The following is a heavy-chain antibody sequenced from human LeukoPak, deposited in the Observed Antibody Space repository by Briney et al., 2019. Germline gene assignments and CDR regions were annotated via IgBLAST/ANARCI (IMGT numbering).Heavy chain of an antibody. Sequence: SVKVSCKASGGTLSSYAISWVRQAPGQGLEWMGGIIPIFGTANYAQKFQGRVTITADESTSTAYMELSSLRSEDTAVYYCARANEVLRWGDWFDPWGQGTLVTVSS. J-gene: IGHJ5*02. D-gene: IGHD4-23*01. V-gene: IGHV1-69*13. CDR1: GGTLSSYA. CDR2: IIPIFGTA. CDR3: ARANEVLRWGDWFDP.